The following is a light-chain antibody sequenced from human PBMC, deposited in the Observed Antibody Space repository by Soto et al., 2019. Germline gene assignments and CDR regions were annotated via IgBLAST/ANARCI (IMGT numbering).Light chain of an antibody. J-gene: IGLJ2*01. CDR1: SSDVGGYNY. V-gene: IGLV2-11*01. CDR2: DVS. CDR3: CSYAGSYTHVV. Sequence: QSVLTQPRSVSGSPGQSVTISCTGTSSDVGGYNYVSWYHQHPGKAPKLMIYDVSKRPSGVPDRFSGSKSGNTASLTISGLQAEDEADYYCCSYAGSYTHVVFGGGTKLTVL.